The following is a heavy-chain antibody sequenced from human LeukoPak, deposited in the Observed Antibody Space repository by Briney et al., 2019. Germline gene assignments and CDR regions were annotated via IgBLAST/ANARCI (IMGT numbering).Heavy chain of an antibody. CDR1: GGSISSGSYY. CDR3: ARDGDSSGYGIPSYYYYYMDV. CDR2: IYTSGST. Sequence: SETLSLTCTVSGGSISSGSYYWSWIRQPAGKGLEWIGRIYTSGSTDYNPSLKSRVTISIDTSKNHLSLNLSSVTAADTAVYYCARDGDSSGYGIPSYYYYYMDVWGKGTTVTVSS. V-gene: IGHV4-61*02. J-gene: IGHJ6*03. D-gene: IGHD3-22*01.